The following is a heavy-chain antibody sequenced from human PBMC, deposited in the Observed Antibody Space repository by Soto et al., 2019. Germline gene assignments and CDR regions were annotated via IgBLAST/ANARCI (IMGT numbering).Heavy chain of an antibody. J-gene: IGHJ6*02. CDR2: ISGGGDST. CDR1: GITFSNYA. CDR3: AKDVGSCSLPCYFFSYYAMDV. D-gene: IGHD2-15*01. Sequence: EVQLLESGGGLVQPGGSLRLSCAASGITFSNYAMSWVRQAPGKGLEWVSVISGGGDSTYYADSVKGRFTISRDNSNNTLYLQLNSLRAEETAVYYCAKDVGSCSLPCYFFSYYAMDVWGQGTTVTVSS. V-gene: IGHV3-23*01.